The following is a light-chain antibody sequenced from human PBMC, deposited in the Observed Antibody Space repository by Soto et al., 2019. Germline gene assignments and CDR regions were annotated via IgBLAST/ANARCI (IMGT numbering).Light chain of an antibody. CDR3: QSYDSSNEV. CDR1: SGSIASNY. CDR2: YDN. Sequence: NFMLTQPHSVSESPGKTVTISCTRSSGSIASNYVQWYQQRPGSAPTTVIYYDNQRRSGVADRRSGSIDSGYNAAPLTISVLKTEDEADYYCQSYDSSNEVFGGGTKLTVL. J-gene: IGLJ3*02. V-gene: IGLV6-57*03.